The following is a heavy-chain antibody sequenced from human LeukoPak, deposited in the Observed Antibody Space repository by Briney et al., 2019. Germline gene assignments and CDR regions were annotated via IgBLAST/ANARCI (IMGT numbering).Heavy chain of an antibody. Sequence: GGSLRLSCAASGFTFSSYGMHWVRQAPGKGLEWVAVIWYDGSDKYYADSVKGRFTISRDNSKNMLYLQMNSLRAEDTAVYYCARGIYGDYFVDYYYGMDVWGQGTTVTVSS. J-gene: IGHJ6*02. CDR1: GFTFSSYG. D-gene: IGHD4-17*01. CDR3: ARGIYGDYFVDYYYGMDV. CDR2: IWYDGSDK. V-gene: IGHV3-33*01.